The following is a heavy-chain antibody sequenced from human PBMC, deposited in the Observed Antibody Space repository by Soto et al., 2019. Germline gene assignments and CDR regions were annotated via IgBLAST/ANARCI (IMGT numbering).Heavy chain of an antibody. CDR2: IYYSGST. V-gene: IGHV4-30-4*01. CDR1: GGSSSSGDYY. CDR3: ARALMVAALEDY. J-gene: IGHJ4*02. D-gene: IGHD2-15*01. Sequence: SETLSLTCTVSGGSSSSGDYYLSWIRQPPGKGLEWIGYIYYSGSTYYNPSLKSRVTISVDTSKNQFSLKLSSVTAADTAVYYCARALMVAALEDYWGQGTLVTVSS.